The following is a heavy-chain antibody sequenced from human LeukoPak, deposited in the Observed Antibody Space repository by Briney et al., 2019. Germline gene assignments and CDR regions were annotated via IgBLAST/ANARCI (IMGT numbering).Heavy chain of an antibody. J-gene: IGHJ3*02. CDR1: GYTFTSYG. Sequence: ASVKVSCKASGYTFTSYGIIWVRQAPGQGLEWMGWISAYNGNTNYAQKLQGRVTMTTDTSTSTAYMELRSLRSDDTAVYYCARVYRSIFGDAFDIWGQGTMVTVSS. V-gene: IGHV1-18*01. D-gene: IGHD3-3*01. CDR2: ISAYNGNT. CDR3: ARVYRSIFGDAFDI.